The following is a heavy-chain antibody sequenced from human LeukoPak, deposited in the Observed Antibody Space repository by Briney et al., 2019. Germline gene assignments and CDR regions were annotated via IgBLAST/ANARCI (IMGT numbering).Heavy chain of an antibody. V-gene: IGHV3-7*01. D-gene: IGHD1-26*01. CDR3: TTGGSPGH. CDR2: TNENGGAQ. J-gene: IGHJ4*02. CDR1: GFTSSDYW. Sequence: GGSLTLSCAASGFTSSDYWMAWVRQAPGKGLEWVGNTNENGGAQFYVDSVKGRFTVTRDNAKNSVYLQMESLGVDDSGVFYWTTGGSPGHWLQGVQVSV.